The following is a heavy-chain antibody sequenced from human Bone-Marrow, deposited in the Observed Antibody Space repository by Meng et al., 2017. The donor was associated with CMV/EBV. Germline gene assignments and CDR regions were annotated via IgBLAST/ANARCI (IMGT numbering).Heavy chain of an antibody. V-gene: IGHV4-34*01. Sequence: SETLSLTCAVYGGSFTGYYWSWIRQPPGKGLEWIGELNHRGTTNYNASLKSRVTVSADTSKNQFSLKLSSVTAADTAVYYCARVNGEHADYWGQGKLVNVAS. J-gene: IGHJ4*02. CDR2: LNHRGTT. CDR3: ARVNGEHADY. CDR1: GGSFTGYY. D-gene: IGHD3-10*01.